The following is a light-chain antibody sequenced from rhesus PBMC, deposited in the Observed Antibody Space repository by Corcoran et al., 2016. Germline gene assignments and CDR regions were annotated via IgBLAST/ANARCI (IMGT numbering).Light chain of an antibody. V-gene: IGKV1S16*01. CDR2: YAS. CDR1: QGINNY. CDR3: QQHNSYPRT. Sequence: DIQMTQSPSSLSASVGDTVTISCRASQGINNYLAWYQQKPGKAPTPLIYYASSLESGVPSRVIGSGSGTDFTLTISSLQPEDFATYYCQQHNSYPRTFGQGTKVEIK. J-gene: IGKJ1*01.